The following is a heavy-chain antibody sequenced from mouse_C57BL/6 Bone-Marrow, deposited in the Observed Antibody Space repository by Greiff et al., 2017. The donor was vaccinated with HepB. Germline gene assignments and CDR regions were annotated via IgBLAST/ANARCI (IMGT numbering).Heavy chain of an antibody. Sequence: QVQLQQSGAELVKPGASVKMSCKASGYTFTSYWITWVKQRPGQGLEWIGDIYPGSGSTNYNEKFKSKATLTVDTSTSTAYMQLSSLTSEDSAVYYCARALYYDYEAYWGQGTLVTVSA. CDR1: GYTFTSYW. V-gene: IGHV1-55*01. J-gene: IGHJ3*01. CDR2: IYPGSGST. D-gene: IGHD2-4*01. CDR3: ARALYYDYEAY.